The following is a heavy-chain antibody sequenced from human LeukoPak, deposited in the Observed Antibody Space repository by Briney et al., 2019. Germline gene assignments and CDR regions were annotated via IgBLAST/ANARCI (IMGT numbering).Heavy chain of an antibody. J-gene: IGHJ3*02. CDR1: GFIFSTYA. CDR2: ISSTSNYI. Sequence: GGSLRLSCAASGFIFSTYAISWVRQAPGKGLEWVSCISSTSNYIFYADSVRGRFTTSRDNAKNSLYLQMDSLRAEDTAVYYCARGGIITSYAFETWGQGAMVTVSS. CDR3: ARGGIITSYAFET. D-gene: IGHD1-26*01. V-gene: IGHV3-21*01.